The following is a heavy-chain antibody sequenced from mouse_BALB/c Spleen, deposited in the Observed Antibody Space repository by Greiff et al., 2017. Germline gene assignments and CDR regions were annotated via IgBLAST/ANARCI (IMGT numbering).Heavy chain of an antibody. V-gene: IGHV1-12*01. CDR1: GYTFTSYN. Sequence: LQQPGAELVKPGASVKMSCKASGYTFTSYNMHWVKQTPGQGLEWIGAIYPGNGDTSYNQKFKGKATLTADKSSSTAYMQLSSLTSEDSAVYYCASSTMITWFAYWGQGTLVTVSA. J-gene: IGHJ3*01. D-gene: IGHD2-4*01. CDR2: IYPGNGDT. CDR3: ASSTMITWFAY.